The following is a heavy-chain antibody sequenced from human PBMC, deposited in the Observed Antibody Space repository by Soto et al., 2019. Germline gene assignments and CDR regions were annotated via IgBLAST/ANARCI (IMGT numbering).Heavy chain of an antibody. J-gene: IGHJ4*02. CDR1: GGSISSGGYY. CDR2: IYYSGST. V-gene: IGHV4-31*03. CDR3: ARDVGGFCSGGSCYLH. D-gene: IGHD2-15*01. Sequence: SETLSLTCTVSGGSISSGGYYWSWIRQHPGKGLEWIGYIYYSGSTYYNPSLKSRVTISVDTSKNQFSLKLSSVTAADTAVYYCARDVGGFCSGGSCYLHWGQGTLVTVSS.